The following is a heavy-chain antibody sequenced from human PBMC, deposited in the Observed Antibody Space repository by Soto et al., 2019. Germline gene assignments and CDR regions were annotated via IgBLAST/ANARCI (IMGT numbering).Heavy chain of an antibody. CDR1: SFTFSNAW. J-gene: IGHJ5*02. V-gene: IGHV3-15*07. D-gene: IGHD2-21*02. CDR2: ITRKTDGGTT. CDR3: AKFYGGNSAHTYTIDP. Sequence: PGGSLILSCAASSFTFSNAWMNWVRQAPGKGLEWVGRITRKTDGGTTEYAGPVKGRFTISRDDSANTLYLQMSSLKTEDTAVYYCAKFYGGNSAHTYTIDPWGQGTLVTVSS.